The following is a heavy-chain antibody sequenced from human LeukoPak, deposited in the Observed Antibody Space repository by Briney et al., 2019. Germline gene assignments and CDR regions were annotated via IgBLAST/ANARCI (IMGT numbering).Heavy chain of an antibody. J-gene: IGHJ5*02. Sequence: GGSLRLSCAASGFTFGTYAMSWVRQAPWKGLEWVSTISGSGSYTHYADSVKGRFIISRDNSRNTLFLQMNRLRVDDTAVYYCAKAPHDNGDYNWFDPWGQGTLVTVSS. CDR3: AKAPHDNGDYNWFDP. D-gene: IGHD4-17*01. CDR2: ISGSGSYT. CDR1: GFTFGTYA. V-gene: IGHV3-23*01.